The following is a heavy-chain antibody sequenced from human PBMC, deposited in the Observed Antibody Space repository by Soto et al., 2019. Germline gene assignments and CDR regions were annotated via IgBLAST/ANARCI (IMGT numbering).Heavy chain of an antibody. J-gene: IGHJ5*02. D-gene: IGHD2-2*01. CDR1: GGSISSDY. Sequence: SETLSLTCTVSGGSISSDYWSWIRQPPGKGLEWIGYIYYSGSTNYNPSLKSRVTISVDTSKNQFSLKLSSVTAADTAVYYCARVRDCSSTSCYYYWFDPWGQGTLVTVS. V-gene: IGHV4-59*08. CDR2: IYYSGST. CDR3: ARVRDCSSTSCYYYWFDP.